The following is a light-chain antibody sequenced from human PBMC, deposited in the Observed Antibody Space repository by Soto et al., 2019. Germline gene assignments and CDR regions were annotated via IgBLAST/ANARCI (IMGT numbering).Light chain of an antibody. CDR3: SSYTGSVTLL. Sequence: QSALTQPASVSGSPGQSITISCTGTSSDVGGYNYVSWYQQHPGKAPKLMIYDVSNRPSGVSNRFSGSKSGNTASLTISGLQAEDEADYYCSSYTGSVTLLFGGRTKLTVL. CDR1: SSDVGGYNY. J-gene: IGLJ2*01. V-gene: IGLV2-14*01. CDR2: DVS.